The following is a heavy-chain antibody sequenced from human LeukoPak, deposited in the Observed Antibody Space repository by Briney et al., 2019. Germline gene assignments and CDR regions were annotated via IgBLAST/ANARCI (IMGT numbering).Heavy chain of an antibody. D-gene: IGHD3-16*01. V-gene: IGHV1-46*01. CDR3: ARTFYEQMPHFDF. CDR1: GYTFTSYY. J-gene: IGHJ4*02. CDR2: INPSGGST. Sequence: ASVKVSCKASGYTFTSYYMHWVRQAPGQGLEWMGIINPSGGSTSYAQKFQGRVTMTRDMSTSTVYMELSSLRSDDTAVYYCARTFYEQMPHFDFWGQGTLVTVSS.